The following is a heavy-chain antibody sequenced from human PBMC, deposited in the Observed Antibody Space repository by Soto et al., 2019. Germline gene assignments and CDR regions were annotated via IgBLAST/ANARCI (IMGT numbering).Heavy chain of an antibody. CDR1: GYSFTSYW. V-gene: IGHV5-51*01. CDR2: IYPGDSDT. D-gene: IGHD3-3*01. J-gene: IGHJ4*02. Sequence: GESLKISCKGSGYSFTSYWIGWVRQMPGKGLEWMGIIYPGDSDTRYSPSFQGQVTISADKSISTAYLQWSSLKASDTAMYYCASGLYYDFWSGHRPSPHWGQGTLVTVSS. CDR3: ASGLYYDFWSGHRPSPH.